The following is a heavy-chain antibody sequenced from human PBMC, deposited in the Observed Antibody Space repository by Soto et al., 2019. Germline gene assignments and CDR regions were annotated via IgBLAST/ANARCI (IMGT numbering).Heavy chain of an antibody. CDR2: IKQDGSEK. CDR1: GFTFSSYW. Sequence: GGSLRLSCAASGFTFSSYWMSWVRQAPGKGLEWVANIKQDGSEKYYVDSVKGRFTISRDNAKNSLYLQMNSLRAEDTAVYYCAREVYYDILTGYDYWGQGTLVTVSS. V-gene: IGHV3-7*01. D-gene: IGHD3-9*01. CDR3: AREVYYDILTGYDY. J-gene: IGHJ4*02.